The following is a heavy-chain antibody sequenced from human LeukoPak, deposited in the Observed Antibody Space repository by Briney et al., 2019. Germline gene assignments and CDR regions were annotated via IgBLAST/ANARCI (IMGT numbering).Heavy chain of an antibody. CDR2: ISYDGSNK. D-gene: IGHD3-3*01. V-gene: IGHV3-30-3*01. CDR1: GFTFSSYA. J-gene: IGHJ6*02. CDR3: AREGAIFGVVIIDYYYGMDV. Sequence: PGRSLRLSCAASGFTFSSYAMHWVRQAPGKGLEWVAVISYDGSNKYYADSVKGRFTISRDNSKRTLYLQMNSLRAEDTALYYCAREGAIFGVVIIDYYYGMDVWGQGTTVTVSS.